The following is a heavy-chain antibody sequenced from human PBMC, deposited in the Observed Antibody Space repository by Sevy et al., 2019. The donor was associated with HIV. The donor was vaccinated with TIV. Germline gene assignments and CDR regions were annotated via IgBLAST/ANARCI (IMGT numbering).Heavy chain of an antibody. CDR3: AREGWTKPHDY. D-gene: IGHD2-8*01. J-gene: IGHJ4*02. CDR2: LSFGCGKI. Sequence: GGSLRLSCAASGFDFSIYSMSWVRQAPGKGLEWVSTLSFGCGKINYADSVKGRFTISRDNCKSSVYLQMNNMRVEDTAVYYCAREGWTKPHDYWGQGTLVTVSS. CDR1: GFDFSIYS. V-gene: IGHV3-23*01.